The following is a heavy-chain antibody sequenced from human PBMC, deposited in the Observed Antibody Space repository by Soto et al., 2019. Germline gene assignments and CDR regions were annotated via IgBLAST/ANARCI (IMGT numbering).Heavy chain of an antibody. J-gene: IGHJ4*02. CDR2: IWCDGSNK. CDR3: ASIATRTGLYSSGWARCDY. D-gene: IGHD6-19*01. V-gene: IGHV3-33*01. Sequence: QVQLLESGGGVVQPGRSLRLSCTASGLPFSTYGMHWVRQAPGKGLEWVAVIWCDGSNKYYADSVKGRFTISRDNSKNTLYLQMNSLRAEDTAVYYCASIATRTGLYSSGWARCDYWGQGTLVTVSS. CDR1: GLPFSTYG.